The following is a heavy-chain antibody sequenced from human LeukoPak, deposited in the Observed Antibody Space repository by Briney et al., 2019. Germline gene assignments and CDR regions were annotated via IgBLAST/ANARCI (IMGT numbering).Heavy chain of an antibody. CDR2: IYTSGST. Sequence: SETLSLPCTVPGGPLSSYFWSWIPQPAGKGLEWIGRIYTSGSTNYNPSLKSRVTMSVDTSKNQFSLKLSSVTAADTAVYYCARVYPDVWGQGTTVTVSS. V-gene: IGHV4-4*07. CDR1: GGPLSSYF. D-gene: IGHD2-8*01. J-gene: IGHJ6*02. CDR3: ARVYPDV.